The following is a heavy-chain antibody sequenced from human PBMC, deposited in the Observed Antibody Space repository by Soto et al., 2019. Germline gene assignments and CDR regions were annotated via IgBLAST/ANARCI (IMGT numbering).Heavy chain of an antibody. CDR2: IYPGDSDT. CDR1: GYSFTSYW. J-gene: IGHJ4*02. D-gene: IGHD3-22*01. Sequence: PGASLKISCQGSGYSFTSYWIGWVRQMPGKGLEWMGIIYPGDSDTRYSPSFQGQVTISADKSISTAYLQWSSLKASDTAMYYCARPSLSSGYYYAYWGQGTLVTVSS. V-gene: IGHV5-51*01. CDR3: ARPSLSSGYYYAY.